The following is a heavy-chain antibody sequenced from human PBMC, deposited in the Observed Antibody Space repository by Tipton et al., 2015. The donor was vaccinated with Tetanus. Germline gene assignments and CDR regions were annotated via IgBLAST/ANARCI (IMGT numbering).Heavy chain of an antibody. Sequence: TLSLTCAVSRGSITSDNHYWSWIRQPPGKGLEWIGYIYHSGSTYYNASLKSRLDISLDTSKNQFSLRLTSVTVADTAVYYCARGPGIASAGLWFDPWGQGTLVTVSS. CDR1: RGSITSDNHY. CDR3: ARGPGIASAGLWFDP. CDR2: IYHSGST. J-gene: IGHJ5*02. D-gene: IGHD6-13*01. V-gene: IGHV4-31*11.